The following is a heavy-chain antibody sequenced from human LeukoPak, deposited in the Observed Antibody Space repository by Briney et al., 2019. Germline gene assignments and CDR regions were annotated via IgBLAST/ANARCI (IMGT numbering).Heavy chain of an antibody. V-gene: IGHV3-7*03. D-gene: IGHD4/OR15-4a*01. Sequence: AGGSLRLSCTASGSTFSSYWMTWVRQAPGKGLEWVANIQKDGSEKYYVDSVRGRFTISRDNAENSLYLQMDSLRAEDTAVYFCARGRCSPHCYGMGDWGKGTTVTVSS. CDR1: GSTFSSYW. CDR3: ARGRCSPHCYGMGD. CDR2: IQKDGSEK. J-gene: IGHJ6*04.